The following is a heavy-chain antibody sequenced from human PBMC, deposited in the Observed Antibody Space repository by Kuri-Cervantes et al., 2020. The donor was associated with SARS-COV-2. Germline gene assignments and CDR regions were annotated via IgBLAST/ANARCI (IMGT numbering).Heavy chain of an antibody. CDR1: GFTFSSYG. Sequence: GESLKISCAASGFTFSSYGMHWVRQAPGKGLEWVAVIWYDGSNKYYADSVKGRFTISRDNSKNTLSLQMNSLRAEDTAVYYCARSSGQIFYYYGMGVWGQGTTVTVSS. CDR3: ARSSGQIFYYYGMGV. V-gene: IGHV3-33*08. J-gene: IGHJ6*02. CDR2: IWYDGSNK. D-gene: IGHD2-15*01.